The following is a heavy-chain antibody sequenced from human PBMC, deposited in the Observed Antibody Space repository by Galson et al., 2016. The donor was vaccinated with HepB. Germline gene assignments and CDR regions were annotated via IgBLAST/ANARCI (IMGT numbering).Heavy chain of an antibody. CDR1: GFTFSKAW. CDR3: ARGRKTGVPVYGTGYYGMDV. D-gene: IGHD6-19*01. CDR2: ISYDESS. J-gene: IGHJ6*04. Sequence: SLRLSCAASGFTFSKAWMSWVRQAPGKGLEWAALISYDESSDYADSVKGRFTISRDNSKNTVYLQMNTLRAEDTGVYFCARGRKTGVPVYGTGYYGMDVWGKGTTVTASS. V-gene: IGHV3-30-3*01.